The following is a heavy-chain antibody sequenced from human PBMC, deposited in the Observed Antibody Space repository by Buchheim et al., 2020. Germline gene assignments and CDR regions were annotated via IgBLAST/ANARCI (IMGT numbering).Heavy chain of an antibody. CDR3: AKRSSGWYAVYIDY. CDR1: GFTFSSYA. J-gene: IGHJ4*02. CDR2: ISGSGGST. Sequence: EVQLLESGGGLVQPGGSLRLSCAASGFTFSSYAMSWVRQVPGKGLEWVSAISGSGGSTYYTDSVKGRFTIARNNSRDTLYLQMNSLRAEDTAVYYCAKRSSGWYAVYIDYWGQGTL. D-gene: IGHD6-19*01. V-gene: IGHV3-23*01.